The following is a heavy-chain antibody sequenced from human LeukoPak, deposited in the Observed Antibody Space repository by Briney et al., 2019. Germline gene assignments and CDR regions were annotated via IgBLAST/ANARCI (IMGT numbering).Heavy chain of an antibody. CDR1: GFPVISNY. CDR3: ARARFSGSYYSYFDY. CDR2: IYSGGST. Sequence: PGGSLSLSCAASGFPVISNYMSWVRQAPGKGLEWVSVIYSGGSTYSADSVKGRYTISRDNSKNTLYLQMNSLRAEDTAVYYCARARFSGSYYSYFDYWGQGTLVTVST. V-gene: IGHV3-53*01. J-gene: IGHJ4*02. D-gene: IGHD3-10*01.